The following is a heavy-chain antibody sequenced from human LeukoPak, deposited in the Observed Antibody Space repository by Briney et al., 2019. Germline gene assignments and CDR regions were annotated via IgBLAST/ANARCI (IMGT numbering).Heavy chain of an antibody. D-gene: IGHD5-18*01. J-gene: IGHJ4*02. CDR1: GFTFSSYA. V-gene: IGHV3-23*01. Sequence: GGSLRLSCAASGFTFSSYAMSWVRQAPGKGLEWVSAISGSGGSTYYADSVKGRFTISRDNAENSLYLQMNSLRAEDTAVYYCTRDIRGYIYGFDCWGQGTLVTVSS. CDR3: TRDIRGYIYGFDC. CDR2: ISGSGGST.